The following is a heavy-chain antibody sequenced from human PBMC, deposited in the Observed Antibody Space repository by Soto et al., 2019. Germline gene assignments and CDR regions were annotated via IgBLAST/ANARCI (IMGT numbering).Heavy chain of an antibody. D-gene: IGHD3-16*01. CDR2: IWYDGSNK. CDR3: ARWGPDKVLDY. Sequence: QVQLVESGGGVVQPGRSLRVSCAASGFTFSSHGMQWVRQAPGKGLEWVAVIWYDGSNKYYGESVKGRFIISRDNSKNTVDLQMNSLRAEDTAIYYCARWGPDKVLDYWGQGTLVTVSS. V-gene: IGHV3-33*01. CDR1: GFTFSSHG. J-gene: IGHJ4*02.